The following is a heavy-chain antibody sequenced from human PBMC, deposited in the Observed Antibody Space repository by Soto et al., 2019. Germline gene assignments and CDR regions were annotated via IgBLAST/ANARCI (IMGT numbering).Heavy chain of an antibody. V-gene: IGHV3-48*03. J-gene: IGHJ6*02. CDR1: VFTFSSYE. CDR2: ISSSGSTI. CDR3: ERWRLMVYARYGMDV. Sequence: VGSLRLSCASSVFTFSSYEMNCVRQAPGKWLEWVSYISSSGSTIYYADSVKGRFTISRDNAKNSLYLQMNSLRAEDTAVYYCERWRLMVYARYGMDVGGQGTTXTV. D-gene: IGHD2-8*01.